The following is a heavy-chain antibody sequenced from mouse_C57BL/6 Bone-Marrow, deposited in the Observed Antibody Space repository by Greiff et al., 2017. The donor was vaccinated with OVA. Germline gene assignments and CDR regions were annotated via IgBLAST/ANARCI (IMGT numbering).Heavy chain of an antibody. CDR1: GFSLTSYA. CDR2: IWTGGGT. Sequence: VMLVESGPGLVAPSQSLSISCTASGFSLTSYAISWVRQPPGQGLEWLGVIWTGGGTNYNSALKSRLSISKDNSKSQVFLKMNSLQTDDTARYYCARHYYAFAYWGQGTLVTVSA. CDR3: ARHYYAFAY. V-gene: IGHV2-9-1*01. D-gene: IGHD1-2*01. J-gene: IGHJ3*01.